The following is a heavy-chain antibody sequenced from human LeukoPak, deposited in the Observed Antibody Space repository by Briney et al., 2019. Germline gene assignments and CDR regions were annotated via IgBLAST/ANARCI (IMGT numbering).Heavy chain of an antibody. D-gene: IGHD4-11*01. Sequence: GGSLRLSCTTSGFAFDDYAMGWVRQAPGKGLEWMGFIRSKTYGGTTEYAASVKGRFTISRDDYKSIAYLQMNSLKTEDTAVYYCCRRGNYDYFDYWGQGTLVTVSS. CDR1: GFAFDDYA. V-gene: IGHV3-49*04. J-gene: IGHJ4*02. CDR2: IRSKTYGGTT. CDR3: CRRGNYDYFDY.